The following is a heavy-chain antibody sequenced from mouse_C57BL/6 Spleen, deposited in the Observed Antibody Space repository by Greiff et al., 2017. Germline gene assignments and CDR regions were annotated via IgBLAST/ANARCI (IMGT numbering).Heavy chain of an antibody. CDR3: ASITTGVAPFDY. Sequence: QVQLQQPGAELVKPGASVKLSCKASGYTFTSYWMHWVKQRPGQGLEWIGMIHPNSGSTNYNEKFKSKATLTVDKSSSTAYMQLGSLTSEDSAVYYCASITTGVAPFDYWGQGTTLTVSS. CDR1: GYTFTSYW. J-gene: IGHJ2*01. V-gene: IGHV1-64*01. D-gene: IGHD1-1*01. CDR2: IHPNSGST.